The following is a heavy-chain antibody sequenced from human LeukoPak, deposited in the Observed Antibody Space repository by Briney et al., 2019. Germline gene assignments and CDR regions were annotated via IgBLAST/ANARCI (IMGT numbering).Heavy chain of an antibody. Sequence: GGSLGLSCAASGFTFSNFAMHWVRQAPGKGLEWVAIISYDGSNKYYADSVKGRFTISRDNSKNTLYLQMNSLRAEDTAVYYCAKTMTTVVTTPSVFDYWGQGTLVTVSS. V-gene: IGHV3-30*18. CDR1: GFTFSNFA. J-gene: IGHJ4*02. CDR2: ISYDGSNK. D-gene: IGHD4-23*01. CDR3: AKTMTTVVTTPSVFDY.